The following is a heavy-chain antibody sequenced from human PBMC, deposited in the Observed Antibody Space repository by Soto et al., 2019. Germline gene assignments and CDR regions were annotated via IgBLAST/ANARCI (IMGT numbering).Heavy chain of an antibody. D-gene: IGHD4-17*01. CDR1: GFTFNTYD. CDR3: AKDQDNTDYYWIFDL. Sequence: GGSLRLSCVASGFTFNTYDMNWVRQAPGKGLEWVASIRSSTSHIHYADSVKGRFTISRDNSKSTLYLEMKNLRPEDTAVYYCAKDQDNTDYYWIFDLWGRGTPVTVSS. J-gene: IGHJ2*01. CDR2: IRSSTSHI. V-gene: IGHV3-21*04.